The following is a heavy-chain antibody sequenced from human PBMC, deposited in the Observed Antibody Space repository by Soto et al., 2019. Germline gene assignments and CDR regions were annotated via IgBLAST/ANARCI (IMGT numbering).Heavy chain of an antibody. V-gene: IGHV1-18*01. Sequence: ASVKVSCKASGYTFTSYGISWVRQAPGQGLEWMGWISAYTGDTTYNPSLKSRVTIAVDTSKNQFSLKLRSATAADTALYYCSRGGHYYHSMIGGQGTLVPSPQ. CDR2: ISAYTGDT. CDR1: GYTFTSYG. J-gene: IGHJ4*02. D-gene: IGHD3-22*01. CDR3: SRGGHYYHSMI.